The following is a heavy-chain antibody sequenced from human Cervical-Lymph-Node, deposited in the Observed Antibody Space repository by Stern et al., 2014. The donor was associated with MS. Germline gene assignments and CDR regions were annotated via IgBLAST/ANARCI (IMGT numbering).Heavy chain of an antibody. Sequence: QMQLVQSGAEVKKPGASVRVSCKASGYTFTSYDINWVRQAPGQGLEWMGWMNPNTGDTGYAQKFHGRITMTRNTSLSTAYMDLSSLRSEDTATYYCARTYELDYWGQGTLVVVSS. CDR3: ARTYELDY. J-gene: IGHJ4*02. D-gene: IGHD5-12*01. CDR1: GYTFTSYD. CDR2: MNPNTGDT. V-gene: IGHV1-8*01.